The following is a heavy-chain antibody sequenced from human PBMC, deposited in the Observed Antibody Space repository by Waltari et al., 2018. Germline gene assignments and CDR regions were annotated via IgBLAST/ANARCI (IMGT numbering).Heavy chain of an antibody. CDR3: AREPSPDSSGYFYYYMDV. J-gene: IGHJ6*03. CDR2: INSDGSGT. V-gene: IGHV3-74*01. CDR1: VLTSSRYW. Sequence: EVQLVESGGGLVQPGGSLRLSCAASVLTSSRYWMPWVRQAPGKGLVWVSRINSDGSGTIYADSVKGRFTISRDNAKNTLYLQLNSLRVEDTAVYYCAREPSPDSSGYFYYYMDVWGKGTTVTVSS. D-gene: IGHD3-22*01.